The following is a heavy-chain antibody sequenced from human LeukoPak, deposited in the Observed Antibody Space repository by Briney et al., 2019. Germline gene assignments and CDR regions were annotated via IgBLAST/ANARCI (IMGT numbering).Heavy chain of an antibody. CDR3: AKGLLWFGELCDY. Sequence: SLTLSCPASRFTYSSYAMSWVRQAPAKGLEGVSAISGSGGSTYYADSVKGRFTISRDNSKNTLYLQMNSLRAEDTAVYYCAKGLLWFGELCDYWGQGTLVTVSS. D-gene: IGHD3-10*01. V-gene: IGHV3-23*01. CDR2: ISGSGGST. J-gene: IGHJ4*02. CDR1: RFTYSSYA.